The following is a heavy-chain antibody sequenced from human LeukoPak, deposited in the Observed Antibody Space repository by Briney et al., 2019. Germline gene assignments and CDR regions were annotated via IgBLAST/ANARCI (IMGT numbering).Heavy chain of an antibody. Sequence: GGSLRLSCAASGFTFSIHAMNWVRQAPGKGLEWVSGISVSGRNTYYSDSVKGRFTISRDNSESTVYLQMNSLTAEDTAQYYCATGCVGSPNCQTTGYDHWGQGTLVTVSS. CDR2: ISVSGRNT. J-gene: IGHJ4*02. V-gene: IGHV3-23*01. CDR1: GFTFSIHA. D-gene: IGHD2-2*01. CDR3: ATGCVGSPNCQTTGYDH.